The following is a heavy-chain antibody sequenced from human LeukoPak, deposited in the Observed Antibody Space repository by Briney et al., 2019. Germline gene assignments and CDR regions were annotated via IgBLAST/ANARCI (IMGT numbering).Heavy chain of an antibody. V-gene: IGHV4-38-2*02. CDR1: GYSISSGYH. CDR2: IFHSGST. J-gene: IGHJ4*02. D-gene: IGHD7-27*01. Sequence: SETLSLTCTVSGYSISSGYHWVWIRPPPGKGLEWIGSIFHSGSTYYNPSLKSRVTISVDTSKNQFSLKLSSVTAADTAVYSCARAITKWGFFDYWGQGTLVTVSS. CDR3: ARAITKWGFFDY.